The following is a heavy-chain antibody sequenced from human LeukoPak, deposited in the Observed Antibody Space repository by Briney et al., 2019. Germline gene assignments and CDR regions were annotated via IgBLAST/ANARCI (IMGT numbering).Heavy chain of an antibody. CDR1: GFTSRSYA. J-gene: IGHJ5*02. CDR2: ISGTGDSP. CDR3: AKDIGWFDP. Sequence: PGGSLRLSCAASGFTSRSYAMDWVRQAPGKGLEWVSAISGTGDSPHYAGSVMGRFTISRDNSKNTLYLQMNSLRAEDTAFYYCAKDIGWFDPWGQGTLVTVSS. V-gene: IGHV3-23*01.